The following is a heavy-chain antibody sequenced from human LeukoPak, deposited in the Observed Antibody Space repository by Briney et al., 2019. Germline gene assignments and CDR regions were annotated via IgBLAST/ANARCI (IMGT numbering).Heavy chain of an antibody. V-gene: IGHV3-30*18. J-gene: IGHJ6*02. CDR3: AKSGGAGLTFVGGLGYHGMDV. Sequence: GGSLRLSCAASGFTFSSYGMHWVRQAPGKGLEWVAVISNDGSNKFYGASLKGRFTISRDNSKNTLYLQMNSLRPEDTAVYHCAKSGGAGLTFVGGLGYHGMDVWGQGTTVTVSS. D-gene: IGHD3-10*01. CDR2: ISNDGSNK. CDR1: GFTFSSYG.